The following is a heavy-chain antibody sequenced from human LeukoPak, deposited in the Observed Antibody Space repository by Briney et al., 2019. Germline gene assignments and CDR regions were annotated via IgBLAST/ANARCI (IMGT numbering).Heavy chain of an antibody. Sequence: SETLSLTFTVSGGSISSYYWSWIRQPPGKGLEWIGYIYYSGSTYYNPSLKSRVTISVDTSKNQFSLKLSSVTAADTAVYYCVRDEPARGLPPRQPDAFDIWGQGTMVTVSS. CDR1: GGSISSYY. J-gene: IGHJ3*02. CDR2: IYYSGST. D-gene: IGHD3-10*01. V-gene: IGHV4-59*12. CDR3: VRDEPARGLPPRQPDAFDI.